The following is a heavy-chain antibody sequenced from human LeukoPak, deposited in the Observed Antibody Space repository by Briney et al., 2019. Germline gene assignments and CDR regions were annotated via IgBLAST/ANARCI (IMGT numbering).Heavy chain of an antibody. J-gene: IGHJ5*02. V-gene: IGHV3-23*01. CDR1: GFTFSSYA. D-gene: IGHD1-1*01. CDR2: ISGSGGST. CDR3: ARRLGELESWFDP. Sequence: GGSLRLSCAASGFTFSSYAMSWVRQAPGKGLEWVSAISGSGGSTYYADSVKGRFTVSRDNSKNTLYLQMNSLRAEDTAVYYCARRLGELESWFDPWGQGTLVTVSS.